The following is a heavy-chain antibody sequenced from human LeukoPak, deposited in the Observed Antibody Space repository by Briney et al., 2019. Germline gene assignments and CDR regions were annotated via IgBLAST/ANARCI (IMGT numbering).Heavy chain of an antibody. V-gene: IGHV3-53*01. Sequence: PGGSLRLSCAASGFTVSDNYMSWVRQAPGKGLEWVSVIYSGGSTYYADSVKGRFTISRDNSKNTVYLQMNSLRAEDTAVYYCARELPDYLNWFDTWGQGTLVTVSS. J-gene: IGHJ5*02. CDR2: IYSGGST. CDR3: ARELPDYLNWFDT. D-gene: IGHD2-2*01. CDR1: GFTVSDNY.